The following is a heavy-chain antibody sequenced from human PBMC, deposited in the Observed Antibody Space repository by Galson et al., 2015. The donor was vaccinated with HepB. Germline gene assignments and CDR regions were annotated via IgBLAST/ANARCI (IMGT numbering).Heavy chain of an antibody. CDR3: AREGSDYYDSSGYFPWAFDI. D-gene: IGHD3-22*01. V-gene: IGHV3-11*05. CDR2: ISSSSSYT. Sequence: LRLSCAASGFTFSDYYMSWIRQAPGKGLEWVSYISSSSSYTNYADSVKGRFTISRDNAKNSLYLQMNSLRAEDTAVYYCAREGSDYYDSSGYFPWAFDIWGQGTMVTVSS. CDR1: GFTFSDYY. J-gene: IGHJ3*02.